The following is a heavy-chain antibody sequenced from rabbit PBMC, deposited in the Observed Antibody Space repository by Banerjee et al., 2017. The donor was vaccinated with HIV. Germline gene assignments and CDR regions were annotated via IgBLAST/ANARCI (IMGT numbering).Heavy chain of an antibody. CDR2: IYVGSSGFT. Sequence: QSLEESGGDLVKPGASLTLTCTASGFSFSSSYYMCWVRQAPEKGLEWIACIYVGSSGFTYYASWAKGRFTISKTSSTTVTLQMTSLTAADTATYFCARSNYTNGAGGTTYGMDLWGPGTLVTVS. V-gene: IGHV1S40*01. D-gene: IGHD7-1*01. CDR1: GFSFSSSYY. CDR3: ARSNYTNGAGGTTYGMDL. J-gene: IGHJ6*01.